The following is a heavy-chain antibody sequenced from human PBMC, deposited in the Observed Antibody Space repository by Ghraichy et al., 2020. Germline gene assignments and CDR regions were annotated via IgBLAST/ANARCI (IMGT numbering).Heavy chain of an antibody. J-gene: IGHJ4*02. Sequence: SCAASGFPFTSSWMSWVRQAPGKGLEWVANIKQDGSAKSYVDSVKGRFTISRDNAKNSLYLQMNSLRAEDTAVYYCARDYYNYFDYWGQGTLVTVSS. D-gene: IGHD1-26*01. V-gene: IGHV3-7*01. CDR2: IKQDGSAK. CDR3: ARDYYNYFDY. CDR1: GFPFTSSW.